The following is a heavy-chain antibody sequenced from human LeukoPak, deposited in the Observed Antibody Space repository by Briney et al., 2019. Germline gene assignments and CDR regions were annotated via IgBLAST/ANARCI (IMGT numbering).Heavy chain of an antibody. CDR3: PRVQKYCSGGSCSQTDAFFS. D-gene: IGHD2-15*01. CDR1: GGSISSGGYY. Sequence: TSQTLSLTCTVSGGSISSGGYYWSWIRQHPGKGLEWIGYIYYSGSTYYNPSLKSRVTISVDTSMNQFSLKLSSVTAADTAVYYFPRVQKYCSGGSCSQTDAFFSWGAGTRVPLSS. V-gene: IGHV4-31*03. CDR2: IYYSGST. J-gene: IGHJ3*02.